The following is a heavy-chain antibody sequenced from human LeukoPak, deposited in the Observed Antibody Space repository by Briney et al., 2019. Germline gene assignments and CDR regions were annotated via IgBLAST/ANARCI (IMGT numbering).Heavy chain of an antibody. CDR2: INPNSGGT. CDR3: ARDRGYSGYATHDAFDI. D-gene: IGHD5-12*01. V-gene: IGHV1-2*02. J-gene: IGHJ3*02. CDR1: GYTFTGYY. Sequence: ASVKVSCKASGYTFTGYYMHWVRQAPGQGLEWMGWINPNSGGTNYAQKLQGRVTMTTDTSTSTAYMELRSLRSDDTAVYYCARDRGYSGYATHDAFDIWGQGTMVTVSS.